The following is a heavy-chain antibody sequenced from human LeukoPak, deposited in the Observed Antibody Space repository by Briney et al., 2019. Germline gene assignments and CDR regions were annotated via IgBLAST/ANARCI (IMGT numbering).Heavy chain of an antibody. CDR3: AKDQSRYYYYGMDV. D-gene: IGHD6-25*01. Sequence: GGSLRLSCAASGFTFSSYWMHWVRQAPGKGLVWVSRINSDGSSTSYADSVKGRFIISRDNAKNTLYLQMNSLRAEDTAVYYCAKDQSRYYYYGMDVWGQGTTVTVSS. CDR2: INSDGSST. V-gene: IGHV3-74*01. CDR1: GFTFSSYW. J-gene: IGHJ6*02.